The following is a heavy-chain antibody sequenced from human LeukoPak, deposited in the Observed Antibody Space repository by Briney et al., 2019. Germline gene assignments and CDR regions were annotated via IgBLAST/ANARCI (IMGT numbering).Heavy chain of an antibody. J-gene: IGHJ4*02. Sequence: RSSETLSLTCTVSGGSISSYYWSWIRQPPGKGLEWIGEINHSGSTNYNPSLKSRVTISVDTSKNQFSLKLSSVTAADTAVYYCARGGGSPHWGQGTLVTVSS. CDR3: ARGGGSPH. CDR2: INHSGST. CDR1: GGSISSYY. D-gene: IGHD1-26*01. V-gene: IGHV4-34*01.